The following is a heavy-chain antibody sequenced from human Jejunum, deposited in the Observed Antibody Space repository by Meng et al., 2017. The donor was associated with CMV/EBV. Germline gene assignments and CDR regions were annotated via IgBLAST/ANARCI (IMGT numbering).Heavy chain of an antibody. CDR3: ARGTRSSGWGNWLDP. J-gene: IGHJ5*02. CDR2: VYYSGNT. D-gene: IGHD6-25*01. CDR1: GGSSSSSNW. V-gene: IGHV4-4*02. Sequence: SGGSSSSSNWWTWVRQPPGKGLEWIGEVYYSGNTNYNPSLKSQVTISIDKSKNQFSLKLSSVIAADTAVYYCARGTRSSGWGNWLDPWGHGTLVTVPQ.